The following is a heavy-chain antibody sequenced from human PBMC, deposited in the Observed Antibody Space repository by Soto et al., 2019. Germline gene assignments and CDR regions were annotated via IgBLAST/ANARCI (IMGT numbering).Heavy chain of an antibody. Sequence: QMQLQQWGVGLLKPSETLSLTCAVYGGSFSGYYWSWIRQPPGKGLEWIGEINHSGSTNYNPSLKSRVTISVDTSKNQFSLKLSSVTAADTAVYYCARDYYDSSGRPTIDYWGQGTLVTVSS. CDR2: INHSGST. CDR3: ARDYYDSSGRPTIDY. V-gene: IGHV4-34*01. D-gene: IGHD3-22*01. CDR1: GGSFSGYY. J-gene: IGHJ4*02.